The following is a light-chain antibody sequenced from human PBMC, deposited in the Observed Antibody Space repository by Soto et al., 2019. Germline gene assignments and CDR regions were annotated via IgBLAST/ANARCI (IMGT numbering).Light chain of an antibody. CDR2: SAS. Sequence: DFQVAKFPSSLSASVGDRITITCRASQAIGNYLAWYQQKPGKVPKLLIYSASTLQSGVPSRFSGSRSGTDFTLTVSSLQPEDVATYYCQKYNGVPLSFGPGTKVEIK. CDR3: QKYNGVPLS. V-gene: IGKV1-27*01. J-gene: IGKJ3*01. CDR1: QAIGNY.